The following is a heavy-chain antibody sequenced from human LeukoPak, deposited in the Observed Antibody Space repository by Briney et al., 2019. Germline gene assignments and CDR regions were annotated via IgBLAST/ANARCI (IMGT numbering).Heavy chain of an antibody. D-gene: IGHD3-22*01. CDR1: GYTXTGYY. CDR2: INPNSGGT. V-gene: IGHV1-2*02. CDR3: ARDLMIDFLGWFDP. J-gene: IGHJ5*02. Sequence: ASVTVSCKASGYTXTGYYMHWVRQAPGQGLEWMGWINPNSGGTNYAQKFQGRVTMTRDTSISTAYMELSRLRSDDTAVYYCARDLMIDFLGWFDPWGQGTLVTVSS.